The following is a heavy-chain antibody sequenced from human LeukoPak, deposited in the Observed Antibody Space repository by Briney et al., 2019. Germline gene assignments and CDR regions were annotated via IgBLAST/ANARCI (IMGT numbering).Heavy chain of an antibody. CDR1: GGSISDSIYF. CDR2: IYQSGAT. D-gene: IGHD1-1*01. CDR3: ARLTSNWYFDY. V-gene: IGHV4-39*01. J-gene: IGHJ4*02. Sequence: SETLSLTCTVSGGSISDSIYFWGWIRQPPGKGLEWIGNIYQSGATYYTPSLKSRVTISVDTSKNQFSLNLSSVTAADTAVYYCARLTSNWYFDYWGQGTLVTVSS.